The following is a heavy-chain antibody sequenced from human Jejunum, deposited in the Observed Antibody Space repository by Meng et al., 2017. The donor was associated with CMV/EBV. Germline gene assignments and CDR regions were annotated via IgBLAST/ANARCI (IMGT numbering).Heavy chain of an antibody. Sequence: QVQLVESGGGVVPPGRSLRLSCAASGFTITAYPMHWGRQVPGKGLEWVTVDGNNKYYADSVKGRFTISRDNSRNTLDLQMDSLRTEDTAIYYCARENLELQGTVDYWGQGTLVTVSS. J-gene: IGHJ4*02. V-gene: IGHV3-30*03. CDR1: GFTITAYP. CDR3: ARENLELQGTVDY. CDR2: DGNNK. D-gene: IGHD1-7*01.